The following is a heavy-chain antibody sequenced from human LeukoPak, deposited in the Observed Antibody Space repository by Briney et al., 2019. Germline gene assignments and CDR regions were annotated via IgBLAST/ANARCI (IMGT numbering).Heavy chain of an antibody. CDR1: GGTFSSYA. J-gene: IGHJ4*02. CDR2: IIPIFGTA. CDR3: ARDYTPRDGYEWYDY. Sequence: SVKVSCKASGGTFSSYAISWVRRAPGQGLEWMGRIIPIFGTANYAQKFQGRVTITTDESTSTAYMELSSLRSEDTAVYYCARDYTPRDGYEWYDYWGQGTLVTVSS. D-gene: IGHD5-24*01. V-gene: IGHV1-69*05.